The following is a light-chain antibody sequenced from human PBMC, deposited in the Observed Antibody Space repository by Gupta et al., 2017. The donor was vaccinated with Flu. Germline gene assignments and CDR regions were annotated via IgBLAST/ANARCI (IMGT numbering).Light chain of an antibody. CDR1: QSISSY. CDR3: QQYNSSSAT. V-gene: IGKV1-5*03. Sequence: PSTLSASIGDRVTITCRASQSISSYLAWYQQKPGNAPKLLIYKASALESGVPSRFSGSGSGTEFTLTINSLQPDDFATYYCQQYNSSSATFGQGTKVEIK. CDR2: KAS. J-gene: IGKJ1*01.